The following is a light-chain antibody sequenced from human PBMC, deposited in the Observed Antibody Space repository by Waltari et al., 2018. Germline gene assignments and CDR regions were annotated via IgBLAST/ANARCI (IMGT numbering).Light chain of an antibody. Sequence: SSELTQPPSVSVSPGQTASIPCSGDIWGDNYACWYQQKAGQSPVLVIYQDTKRPSGIPERFSGSNSGNTATLTISGTQTMDEADYYCQAWDTSGVVFGGGTKLTVL. J-gene: IGLJ2*01. V-gene: IGLV3-1*01. CDR3: QAWDTSGVV. CDR2: QDT. CDR1: IWGDNY.